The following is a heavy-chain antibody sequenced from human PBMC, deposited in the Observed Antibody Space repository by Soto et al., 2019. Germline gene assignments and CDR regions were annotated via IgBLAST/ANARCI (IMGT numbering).Heavy chain of an antibody. J-gene: IGHJ4*02. CDR1: GFTFSSHG. D-gene: IGHD3-22*01. CDR2: ISYDGSNK. CDR3: AKGTNYYDSSGYYWYFDY. Sequence: GGSLRLSCAASGFTFSSHGMHWVRQAPGKGLEWVAVISYDGSNKYYADSVKGRFTISRDNSKNTLYLQMNSLRAEDTAVYYCAKGTNYYDSSGYYWYFDYWGQGTLVTVSS. V-gene: IGHV3-30*18.